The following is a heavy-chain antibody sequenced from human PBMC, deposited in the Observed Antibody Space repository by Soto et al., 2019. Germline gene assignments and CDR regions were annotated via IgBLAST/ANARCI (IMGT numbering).Heavy chain of an antibody. J-gene: IGHJ6*03. V-gene: IGHV1-18*01. CDR3: ARQYYDFWSGDAPLGEYYYYMYV. D-gene: IGHD3-3*01. CDR2: ISAYNGNT. Sequence: ASVKVSCKASGYTFTSYGISWVRQAPGQGLEWMGWISAYNGNTNYAQKLQGRVTMTTDTSTSTAYMELRSLRSDDTAVYYCARQYYDFWSGDAPLGEYYYYMYVWGKGTTVTVSS. CDR1: GYTFTSYG.